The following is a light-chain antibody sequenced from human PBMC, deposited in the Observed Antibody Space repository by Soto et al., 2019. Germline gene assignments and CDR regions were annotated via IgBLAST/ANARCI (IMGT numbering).Light chain of an antibody. CDR3: QQYDNLPYT. Sequence: DIQMTQSPSSLSASVGDRVTITCQASQDISNYLNWYKQKPGKAPKLLIYDASNLETGVPSRFSGSGSGTDFTFTISSLQPEDIATYYCQQYDNLPYTFGHGTKLEIK. CDR2: DAS. V-gene: IGKV1-33*01. CDR1: QDISNY. J-gene: IGKJ2*01.